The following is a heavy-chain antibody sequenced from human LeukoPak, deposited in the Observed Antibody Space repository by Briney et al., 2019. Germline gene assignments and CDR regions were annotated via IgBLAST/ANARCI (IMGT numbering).Heavy chain of an antibody. CDR2: INPNSGGT. Sequence: VASVKVSCKASGYTFTGYYMHWVRQAPGQGLEWMGWINPNSGGTNYAQKFQGRVTMTRDTSISTAYMELSRLRSDDTAVYYCASPLRDYDILTGYYHDAFDIWGQGTMVTVSS. J-gene: IGHJ3*02. CDR3: ASPLRDYDILTGYYHDAFDI. V-gene: IGHV1-2*02. D-gene: IGHD3-9*01. CDR1: GYTFTGYY.